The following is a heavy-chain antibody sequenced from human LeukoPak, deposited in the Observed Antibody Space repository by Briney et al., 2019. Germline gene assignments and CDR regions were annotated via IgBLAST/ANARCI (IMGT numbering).Heavy chain of an antibody. CDR1: GGTFSSYA. CDR3: ARGQYQLPPSVDFYMDV. D-gene: IGHD2-2*01. J-gene: IGHJ6*03. V-gene: IGHV1-69*04. CDR2: IIPILGIA. Sequence: ASVQVSCKASGGTFSSYAISWLRQAPGQGREWMGRIIPILGIANYAQKFQGRVTINADRSTSTAYMELSSLRSDDTAVYYCARGQYQLPPSVDFYMDVWGKGTTVTVSS.